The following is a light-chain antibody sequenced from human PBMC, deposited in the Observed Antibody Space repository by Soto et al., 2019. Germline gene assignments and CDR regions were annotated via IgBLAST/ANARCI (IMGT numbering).Light chain of an antibody. CDR2: LGS. CDR3: MQGLQTHWT. Sequence: DIVMTQSPLSLPVTPGEPASISCRSSQSLLHSNGYNYLGLYLQKPGQSPPLLIYLGSSRAAGVXXXXXXXXXXXXXXLKSSRVEAADVWVCYCMQGLQTHWTCGQGTKVEIK. V-gene: IGKV2-28*01. CDR1: QSLLHSNGYNY. J-gene: IGKJ1*01.